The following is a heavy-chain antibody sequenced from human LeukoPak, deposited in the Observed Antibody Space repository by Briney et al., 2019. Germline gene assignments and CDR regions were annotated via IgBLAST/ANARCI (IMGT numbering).Heavy chain of an antibody. Sequence: KPSETLSLTCTVSGGSISSYYWSWIRQPPGKGLEWIGYIYYSGSTNYNPSLKSRVTISVDTSKNQFSLKLSSVTAADTAVYYCARAYVENWFDPWGQGTLVTVSS. CDR1: GGSISSYY. CDR2: IYYSGST. V-gene: IGHV4-59*12. D-gene: IGHD3-16*01. J-gene: IGHJ5*02. CDR3: ARAYVENWFDP.